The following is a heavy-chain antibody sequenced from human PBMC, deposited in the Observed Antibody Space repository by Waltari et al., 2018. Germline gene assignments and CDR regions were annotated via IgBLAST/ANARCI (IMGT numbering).Heavy chain of an antibody. Sequence: QVQLQQWGEGLLKPSETLSLTCDVSGYSITSGYSWGWIRQPPGKGLEWIGSIYQSGSTNYNPSLKSRVTISVDTSKNQFSLKLSSVTAADTAVYYCARGYGGSSSPGYWGQGTLVTVSS. CDR1: GYSITSGYS. D-gene: IGHD6-6*01. V-gene: IGHV4-38-2*01. CDR2: IYQSGST. CDR3: ARGYGGSSSPGY. J-gene: IGHJ4*02.